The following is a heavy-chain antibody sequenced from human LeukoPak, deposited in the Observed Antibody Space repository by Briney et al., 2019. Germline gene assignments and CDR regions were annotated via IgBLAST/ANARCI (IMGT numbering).Heavy chain of an antibody. D-gene: IGHD3-22*01. CDR2: ICGSGGHT. J-gene: IGHJ4*02. CDR1: GFTFSSYA. CDR3: ARGYYYDSSGYYVGNDFDY. Sequence: GGSLRLSCAASGFTFSSYAMSWVRQAPGKGVEWVSAICGSGGHTYYAGSVKGRFTISRDNSKNTLYLQMNSLRAEDTAVYYCARGYYYDSSGYYVGNDFDYWGQGTLVTVSS. V-gene: IGHV3-23*01.